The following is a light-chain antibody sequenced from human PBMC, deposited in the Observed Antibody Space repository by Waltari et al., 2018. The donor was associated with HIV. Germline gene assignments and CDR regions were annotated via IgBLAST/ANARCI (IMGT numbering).Light chain of an antibody. CDR1: SSDIGGYNY. Sequence: QSALTQPASVSGSPGQSITISCTGTSSDIGGYNYVSWYQQHPGKAPKLMIYEVSNRPSGVSNRFSGSKSGNTASLTISGLQTEDEADYYCSSYTSSGTWVFGGGTKLTVL. V-gene: IGLV2-14*01. CDR3: SSYTSSGTWV. J-gene: IGLJ3*02. CDR2: EVS.